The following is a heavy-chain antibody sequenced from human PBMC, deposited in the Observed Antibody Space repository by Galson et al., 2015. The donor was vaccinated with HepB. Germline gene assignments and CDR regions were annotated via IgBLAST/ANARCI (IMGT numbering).Heavy chain of an antibody. Sequence: SCKASGHTFTSYAMHWVRQAPGQRFEWMGWINVGNGNTKYSQKFQGRVTFTRDTSASTAYMELSSLRSEDTAMYYCARGSEDFDYWGQGTLVTVSS. CDR3: ARGSEDFDY. J-gene: IGHJ4*02. CDR2: INVGNGNT. D-gene: IGHD6-19*01. V-gene: IGHV1-3*01. CDR1: GHTFTSYA.